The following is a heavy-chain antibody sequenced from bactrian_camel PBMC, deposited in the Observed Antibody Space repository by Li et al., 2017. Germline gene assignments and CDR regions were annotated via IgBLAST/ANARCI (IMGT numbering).Heavy chain of an antibody. Sequence: HVQLVESGGGSVQAGASLRLSCKASGNTIENHAMGWFRRVPGGQREGVAAISDGGKTMYTDPVKGRFTISKDNVKNTLYLQMDNLGSSDTALYYCAADQRDGGSCFHWFNGMNQWGRGTQVTVS. D-gene: IGHD6*01. CDR1: GNTIENHA. V-gene: IGHV3S53*01. J-gene: IGHJ7*01. CDR2: ISDGGKT.